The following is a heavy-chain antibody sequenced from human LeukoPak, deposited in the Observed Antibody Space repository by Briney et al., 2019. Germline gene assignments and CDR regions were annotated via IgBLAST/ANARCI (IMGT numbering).Heavy chain of an antibody. CDR2: INGDGRTT. Sequence: GGSLRLSCSASGLIFSSYTMYWFGRAPGRGREYVSVINGDGRTTYYADSVKGRFTISRDNSKNTLYLQMNSLRAEDTAVYYCAKYTGRRAFDMWGQGTMVTVSS. D-gene: IGHD7-27*01. J-gene: IGHJ3*02. CDR3: AKYTGRRAFDM. CDR1: GLIFSSYT. V-gene: IGHV3-64*04.